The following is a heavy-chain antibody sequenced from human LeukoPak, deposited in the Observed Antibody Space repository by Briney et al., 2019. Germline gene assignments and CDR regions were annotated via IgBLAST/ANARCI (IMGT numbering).Heavy chain of an antibody. CDR2: INPNSGGT. CDR3: ARGGYSGTEKPNDY. CDR1: GYTFTSYD. V-gene: IGHV1-2*02. Sequence: ASVKVSCRASGYTFTSYDINWVRQATGQGLEWMGWINPNSGGTYYAQNFQGRVTMTRDMSITTTYMELSRLRSDDTAVYYCARGGYSGTEKPNDYWGQGTLVTVSS. D-gene: IGHD1-26*01. J-gene: IGHJ4*02.